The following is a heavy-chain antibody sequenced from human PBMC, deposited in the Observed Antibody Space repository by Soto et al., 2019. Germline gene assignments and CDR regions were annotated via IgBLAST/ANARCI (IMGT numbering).Heavy chain of an antibody. D-gene: IGHD6-6*01. CDR2: INHSGST. CDR1: GGSFSGYY. V-gene: IGHV4-34*01. J-gene: IGHJ6*02. Sequence: SETLSLTCAVYGGSFSGYYLSWIRQPPGKGLEWIGEINHSGSTNYNPSLKSRVTISVDTSKNQFSLKLSSVTAADTAVYYCARASAARANYYYGMDVWGQGTTVTVSS. CDR3: ARASAARANYYYGMDV.